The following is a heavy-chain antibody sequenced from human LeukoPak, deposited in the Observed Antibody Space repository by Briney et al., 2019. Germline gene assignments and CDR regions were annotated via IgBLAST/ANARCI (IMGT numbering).Heavy chain of an antibody. Sequence: ASVKVSCKASGYTFTSYDINWVRQATGQGLEWMGWMNPNSGNTGNAQKFQGRVTITRNTSISTAYMELSSLRSEDTAVYYCARGSTAMVFGYYYYYMDVWGKGTTVTVSS. CDR1: GYTFTSYD. J-gene: IGHJ6*03. CDR3: ARGSTAMVFGYYYYYMDV. D-gene: IGHD5-18*01. CDR2: MNPNSGNT. V-gene: IGHV1-8*03.